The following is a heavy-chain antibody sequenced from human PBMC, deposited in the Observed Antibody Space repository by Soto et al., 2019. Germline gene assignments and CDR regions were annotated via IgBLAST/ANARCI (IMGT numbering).Heavy chain of an antibody. CDR1: GGSISSGGYS. CDR2: IYHSGST. J-gene: IGHJ4*02. Sequence: SETLSLTCAVSGGSISSGGYSWSWIRQPPGKGLEWIGYIYHSGSTYYNPSLKSRVTISVDRSKNQFSLKLSSVTAADTAVYYCARAQDGSSFDYWGQGTLVTVSS. CDR3: ARAQDGSSFDY. V-gene: IGHV4-30-2*01. D-gene: IGHD5-12*01.